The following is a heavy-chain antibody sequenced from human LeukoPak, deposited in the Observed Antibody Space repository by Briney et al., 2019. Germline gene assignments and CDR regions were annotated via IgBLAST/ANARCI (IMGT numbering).Heavy chain of an antibody. D-gene: IGHD4-23*01. CDR3: ARGYGGLYYYYGMDV. J-gene: IGHJ6*02. CDR2: MNPNSGST. Sequence: ASVKVSCKASGYTFTSYDINWVRQATGQGLEWMGWMNPNSGSTGYAQKFQGRVTMTRNTSISTAYMELSSLRSEDTAVYYCARGYGGLYYYYGMDVWGQGTTVTVSS. CDR1: GYTFTSYD. V-gene: IGHV1-8*01.